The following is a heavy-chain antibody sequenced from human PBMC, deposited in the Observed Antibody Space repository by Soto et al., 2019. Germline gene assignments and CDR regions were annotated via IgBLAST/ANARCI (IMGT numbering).Heavy chain of an antibody. Sequence: ASVKVSCKASGYTFTSYAMNWVRQAPGQGLEWMGWINTNTGNPTYAQGFTGRFVFSLDTSVSTAYLQISSLTAEDTAVYYCAREQTWGPLRNNWFDPWGQGTLVTVSS. CDR2: INTNTGNP. CDR1: GYTFTSYA. D-gene: IGHD7-27*01. CDR3: AREQTWGPLRNNWFDP. V-gene: IGHV7-4-1*02. J-gene: IGHJ5*02.